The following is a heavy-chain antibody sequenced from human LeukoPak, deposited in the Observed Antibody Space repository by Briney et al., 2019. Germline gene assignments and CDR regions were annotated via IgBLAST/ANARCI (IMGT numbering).Heavy chain of an antibody. D-gene: IGHD6-19*01. V-gene: IGHV1-69*02. Sequence: ASVKVSCKASGGTFSSYTISWVRQAPGQGLEWMGRIIPILGIANYAQKFQGRVTITADKSTNTAYMQLSSLRSEDTAVYYCARAYIAVAAPSDYWGQGTLVTVSS. CDR2: IIPILGIA. CDR3: ARAYIAVAAPSDY. CDR1: GGTFSSYT. J-gene: IGHJ4*02.